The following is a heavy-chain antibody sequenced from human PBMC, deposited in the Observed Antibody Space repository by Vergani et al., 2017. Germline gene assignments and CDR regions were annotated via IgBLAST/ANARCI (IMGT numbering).Heavy chain of an antibody. V-gene: IGHV1-24*01. Sequence: QVQLVQSGAEVKKPGASVKVSCKVSGYTLTELSMHWVRQAPGKGLEWMGGFDPEDGETIYAQKFQGRVTMTEDTSTDTAYMELSSLRSDDTAVYYCARLRYFDWLRHYYYYYGMDVWGQGTTVTVSS. D-gene: IGHD3-9*01. CDR3: ARLRYFDWLRHYYYYYGMDV. J-gene: IGHJ6*02. CDR2: FDPEDGET. CDR1: GYTLTELS.